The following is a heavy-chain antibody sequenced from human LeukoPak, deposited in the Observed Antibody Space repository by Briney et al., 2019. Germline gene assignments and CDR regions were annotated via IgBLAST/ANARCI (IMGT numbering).Heavy chain of an antibody. D-gene: IGHD6-6*01. Sequence: PSETLSLTCAVYNGSFSGYYWGWIRQPPGKGLEWIGEINHSGSTNYNPSLKSRVTISVDTSKNQFSLKLRSVTAADTAVYYCASRTRHSSSAGGDYWGQGILVTVSS. CDR1: NGSFSGYY. J-gene: IGHJ4*02. CDR2: INHSGST. V-gene: IGHV4-34*01. CDR3: ASRTRHSSSAGGDY.